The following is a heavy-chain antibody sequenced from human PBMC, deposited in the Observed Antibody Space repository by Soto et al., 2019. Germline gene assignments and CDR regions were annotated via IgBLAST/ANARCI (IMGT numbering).Heavy chain of an antibody. CDR2: MNPINGAT. D-gene: IGHD2-2*01. J-gene: IGHJ6*02. CDR1: GYDFTAYD. V-gene: IGHV1-8*02. CDR3: GRGPSPRAPAGGTPYYYAMDV. Sequence: ASVTVSCKASGYDFTAYDINWVRQASGQGLEWMGWMNPINGATGSARRFQGRVSMTRNTATATAYLELTSLRSDDSAVYFCGRGPSPRAPAGGTPYYYAMDVWGQGTTVTVSS.